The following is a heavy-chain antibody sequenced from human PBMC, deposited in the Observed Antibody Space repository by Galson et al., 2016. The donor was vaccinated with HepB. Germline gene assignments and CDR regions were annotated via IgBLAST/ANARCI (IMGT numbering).Heavy chain of an antibody. J-gene: IGHJ5*02. CDR2: INSDGTSA. Sequence: SLRLSCAASGFTFTRYWMHWVRQAPGKGLVWVSRINSDGTSASYADSMKGRFTNSRDNANNTLSLQMNSLRAEDTAVYFCVRDHSVVPTTAYNWFDPWGRGTLVTVSS. D-gene: IGHD4-23*01. CDR1: GFTFTRYW. CDR3: VRDHSVVPTTAYNWFDP. V-gene: IGHV3-74*01.